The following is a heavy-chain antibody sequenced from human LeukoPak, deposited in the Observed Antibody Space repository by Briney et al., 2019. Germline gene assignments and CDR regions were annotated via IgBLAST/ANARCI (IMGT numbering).Heavy chain of an antibody. CDR2: IIPILGIA. Sequence: SVKVSCKASGGTFSSYAISCVRQAPGQGLEWMGRIIPILGIANYAQKFQGRVTITADKSTSTAYMELSSLRSEDTAVYYCARRYCSGGSCYYDYWGQGTLVTVSS. D-gene: IGHD2-15*01. J-gene: IGHJ4*02. CDR3: ARRYCSGGSCYYDY. CDR1: GGTFSSYA. V-gene: IGHV1-69*04.